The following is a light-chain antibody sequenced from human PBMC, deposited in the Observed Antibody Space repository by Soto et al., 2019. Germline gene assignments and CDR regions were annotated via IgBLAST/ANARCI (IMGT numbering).Light chain of an antibody. V-gene: IGKV3-20*01. J-gene: IGKJ2*01. CDR1: QSVSSSY. CDR3: QQYGSSPSET. Sequence: ESVLTQSPGTLSLSPGERATLSCRASQSVSSSYLAWYQQKPGQAPRLLIYGASSRATGSPDRFSGSGSGTVFTLTISRLEPEDFAVYYCQQYGSSPSETFGQGTKLEIK. CDR2: GAS.